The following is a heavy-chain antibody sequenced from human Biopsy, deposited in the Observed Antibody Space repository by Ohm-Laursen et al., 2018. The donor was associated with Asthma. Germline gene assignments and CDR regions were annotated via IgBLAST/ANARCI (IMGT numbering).Heavy chain of an antibody. CDR1: GYNFISFA. Sequence: SVKVSCKASGYNFISFAIHWVRQAPGQRLEWMGWVNTGNGDTKYSQKFQGRVTITRDTSASTAYMELRSLRSEDTATYYCARTYYDFLTGQVKDVFGAWGQGTMVTVSS. CDR3: ARTYYDFLTGQVKDVFGA. CDR2: VNTGNGDT. V-gene: IGHV1-3*04. D-gene: IGHD3-9*01. J-gene: IGHJ3*01.